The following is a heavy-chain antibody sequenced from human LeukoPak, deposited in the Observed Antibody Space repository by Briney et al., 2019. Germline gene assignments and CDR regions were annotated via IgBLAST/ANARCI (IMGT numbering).Heavy chain of an antibody. Sequence: SETLSLTCTVSGVSISSYYWSWIRQPAGKGLEWIGRIHTSGSTSYSPSLKSRVTISADTSQNQFSLKLSSVTAADTAVYYCASRKLGNDYWGQGTLVTVSS. CDR3: ASRKLGNDY. D-gene: IGHD7-27*01. CDR2: IHTSGST. V-gene: IGHV4-4*07. J-gene: IGHJ4*02. CDR1: GVSISSYY.